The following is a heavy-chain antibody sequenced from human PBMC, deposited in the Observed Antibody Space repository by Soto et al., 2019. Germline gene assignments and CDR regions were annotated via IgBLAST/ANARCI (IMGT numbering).Heavy chain of an antibody. V-gene: IGHV3-23*01. CDR2: ISGSGGST. J-gene: IGHJ4*02. Sequence: GGSLRLSCAASGFTFSSYAMSWVLQAPWKGLEWVSAISGSGGSTYYADSVKGRFTISRDNSKNTLYLQMNSLRAEDTAVYYCAKEGDYDFWSGYYSGDYFDYWGQGTLVTVSS. CDR3: AKEGDYDFWSGYYSGDYFDY. D-gene: IGHD3-3*01. CDR1: GFTFSSYA.